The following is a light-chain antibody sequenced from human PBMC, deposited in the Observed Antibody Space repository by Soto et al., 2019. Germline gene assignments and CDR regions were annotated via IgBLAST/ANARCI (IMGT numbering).Light chain of an antibody. V-gene: IGLV2-11*01. CDR3: CSSAGRNSWV. Sequence: QSALTQPRSVSGSPGQSVTISCTGTSSDVGGDNYVSWYQQYAGKAPKLLIYDVANRPSGVPDRFSGSRSGNTASLTISGVRTEDEGDYYCCSSAGRNSWVFGGGTKVTVL. CDR1: SSDVGGDNY. J-gene: IGLJ3*02. CDR2: DVA.